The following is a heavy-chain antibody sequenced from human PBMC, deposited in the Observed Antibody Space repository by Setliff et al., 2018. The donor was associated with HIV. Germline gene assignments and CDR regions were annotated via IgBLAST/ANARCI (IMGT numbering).Heavy chain of an antibody. CDR2: MKYDESSE. CDR3: AKDGDYRNGDYDAFDI. CDR1: GFTFSAHG. V-gene: IGHV3-30*02. J-gene: IGHJ3*02. Sequence: GGYLRLSCAASGFTFSAHGMHWVRQAPGKGLEWVAFMKYDESSEYYADSVKGRVTTSRDNSKNTVDMQMNSLRTEDSAVYYCAKDGDYRNGDYDAFDIWGLGTMVTVSS. D-gene: IGHD4-4*01.